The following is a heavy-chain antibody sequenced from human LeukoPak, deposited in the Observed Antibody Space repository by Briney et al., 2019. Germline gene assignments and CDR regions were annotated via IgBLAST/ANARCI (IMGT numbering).Heavy chain of an antibody. Sequence: SETLSLTCTVSGGSISSYYWSWIRQPPGKGLEWIGSIYYSGSTYYNPSLKSRVTISVDTSKNQFSLKLSSVTAADTAVYYCATSSLFSADVWGKGTTVTISS. J-gene: IGHJ6*04. CDR3: ATSSLFSADV. D-gene: IGHD3-3*02. CDR2: IYYSGST. CDR1: GGSISSYY. V-gene: IGHV4-59*05.